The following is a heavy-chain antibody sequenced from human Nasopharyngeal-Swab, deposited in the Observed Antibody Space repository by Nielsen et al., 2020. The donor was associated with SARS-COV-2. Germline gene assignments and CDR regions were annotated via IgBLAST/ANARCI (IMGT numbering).Heavy chain of an antibody. CDR2: ISVVDGNT. Sequence: ASVKVSCKASGYTFINYGISWVRQAPGQGLEWMVWISVVDGNTYYAQNFQDRLTMTRDTSTTTAYMELTSLGYDDTAVYYCARDGDKYSEYWGQGSLVTVSS. J-gene: IGHJ4*02. V-gene: IGHV1-18*04. CDR1: GYTFINYG. D-gene: IGHD6-6*01. CDR3: ARDGDKYSEY.